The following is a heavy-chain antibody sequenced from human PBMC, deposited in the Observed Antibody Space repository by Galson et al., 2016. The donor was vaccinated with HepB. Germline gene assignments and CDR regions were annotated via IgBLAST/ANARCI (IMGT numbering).Heavy chain of an antibody. D-gene: IGHD3-10*01. CDR3: AREEITVVGGVITPRFDS. V-gene: IGHV3-74*01. Sequence: SLRLSCAASGFTFSTYWMHWLRQVPGKGLVWVARINIDGSATNYADSVKGRFTVSRDHAQNTLFLQMDSLRDDDTAVYYCAREEITVVGGVITPRFDSWGQGTLVTVSS. J-gene: IGHJ5*01. CDR2: INIDGSAT. CDR1: GFTFSTYW.